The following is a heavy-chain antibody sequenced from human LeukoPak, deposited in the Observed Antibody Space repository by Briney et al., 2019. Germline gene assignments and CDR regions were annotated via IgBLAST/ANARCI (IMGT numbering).Heavy chain of an antibody. CDR2: SYYSGST. Sequence: SETLSLTCTVSGGSISSGGYYWSWIRQPPGKGLEWIGYSYYSGSTNYNPSLKSRVTISVDTSKNQFTLKLRSVTAADTAIYYCARHHSKFWNYGMDVWGQGTTVTVSS. V-gene: IGHV4-61*08. J-gene: IGHJ6*02. D-gene: IGHD3-3*01. CDR1: GGSISSGGYY. CDR3: ARHHSKFWNYGMDV.